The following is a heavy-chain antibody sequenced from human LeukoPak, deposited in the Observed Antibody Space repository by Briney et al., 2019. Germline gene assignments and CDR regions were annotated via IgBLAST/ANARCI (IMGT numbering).Heavy chain of an antibody. CDR2: ISAYNGNT. Sequence: GSSVKVSCKASGYTFTSYGISWVRQAPGQGLEWMGWISAYNGNTNYAQKLQGRVTMTADTSTSTAYMELRSLRSDDTAVYYCARDVKGLGWRINYYGMDVWGQGTTVTVSS. CDR3: ARDVKGLGWRINYYGMDV. J-gene: IGHJ6*02. D-gene: IGHD6-19*01. CDR1: GYTFTSYG. V-gene: IGHV1-18*01.